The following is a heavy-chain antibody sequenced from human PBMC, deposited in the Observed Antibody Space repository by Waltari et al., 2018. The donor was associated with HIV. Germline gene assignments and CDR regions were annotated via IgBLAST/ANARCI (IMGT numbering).Heavy chain of an antibody. CDR2: IIPIFGTA. J-gene: IGHJ6*02. CDR1: GGTFSSDA. V-gene: IGHV1-69*01. D-gene: IGHD7-27*01. Sequence: QVQLVQSGAEVKKPGSSVKVSCKASGGTFSSDAISWMRRAPGKGLEWMGGIIPIFGTANYAQKFQGRVTITADESTSTAYMELSSLRSEDTAVYYCAGTGDEDYYYYGMDVWGQGTTVTVSS. CDR3: AGTGDEDYYYYGMDV.